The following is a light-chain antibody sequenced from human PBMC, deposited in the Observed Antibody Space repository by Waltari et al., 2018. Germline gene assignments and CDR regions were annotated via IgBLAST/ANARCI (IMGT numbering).Light chain of an antibody. CDR2: SAS. V-gene: IGKV1-39*01. J-gene: IGKJ2*01. Sequence: DIQMTQSPSSLSASIGDRITISCRANQTINKFLNWYQQKGSKAPKLLIFSASSLQSGVPLSFSRSGSGTDFTLTISSLQPEDFATYYCQQTYSIPYTFGQGTNLEI. CDR3: QQTYSIPYT. CDR1: QTINKF.